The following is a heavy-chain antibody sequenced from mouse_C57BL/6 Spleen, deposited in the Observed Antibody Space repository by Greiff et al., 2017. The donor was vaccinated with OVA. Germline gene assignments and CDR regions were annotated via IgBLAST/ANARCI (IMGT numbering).Heavy chain of an antibody. J-gene: IGHJ3*01. CDR3: ARTIYDGYPAWFAY. Sequence: QVQLQQSGAELAKPGASVKLSCKASGYTFTSYCMHWVNQRPGQGLEWIGYINPSSGYTKYNQKFKDKATLTADKSSSTAYMQLSSLTYEDSAFYYCARTIYDGYPAWFAYWGQGTLVTVSA. CDR2: INPSSGYT. D-gene: IGHD2-3*01. CDR1: GYTFTSYC. V-gene: IGHV1-7*01.